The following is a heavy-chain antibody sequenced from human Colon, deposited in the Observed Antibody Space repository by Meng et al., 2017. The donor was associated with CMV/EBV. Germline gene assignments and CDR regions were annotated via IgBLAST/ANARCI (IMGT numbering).Heavy chain of an antibody. D-gene: IGHD2-15*01. CDR2: ISFDGTNI. Sequence: GGSLRLSCAASGFTFSNYAIHWVREAPGKGLDWVALISFDGTNIQYSDSVKGRFIISRDNSKNTLYLQMNSLRAEDSGVYYCATTIVVLPAATTDYWGQGTLVTVSS. J-gene: IGHJ4*02. CDR1: GFTFSNYA. V-gene: IGHV3-30-3*01. CDR3: ATTIVVLPAATTDY.